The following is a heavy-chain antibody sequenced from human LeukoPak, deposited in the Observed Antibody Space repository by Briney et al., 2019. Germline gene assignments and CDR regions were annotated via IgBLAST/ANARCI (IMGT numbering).Heavy chain of an antibody. V-gene: IGHV4-4*07. CDR1: GGSISSYY. J-gene: IGHJ5*02. D-gene: IGHD2-8*01. CDR2: IYTSGST. Sequence: PSETLSLTCTVSGGSISSYYWSWIPQPPGKGREWSGRIYTSGSTNYNPSLKTRVTTSVDTSKNQFSLKLRSVTAADTAVYYCARALCINGVCEWFDPWGQGSLVTVSS. CDR3: ARALCINGVCEWFDP.